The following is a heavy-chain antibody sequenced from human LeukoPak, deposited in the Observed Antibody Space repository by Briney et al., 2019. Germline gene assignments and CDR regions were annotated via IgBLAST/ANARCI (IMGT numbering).Heavy chain of an antibody. CDR1: GFTFTSSA. CDR3: AAVRATIFGVPDPDYYYYMDV. V-gene: IGHV1-58*02. J-gene: IGHJ6*03. D-gene: IGHD3-3*01. Sequence: SVKVSCKASGFTFTSSAMRWVRQARGQRLEWIGWIVVGSGNTNYAQKFQERVTITRDMSTSTAYMELSSLRSEDTAVYYCAAVRATIFGVPDPDYYYYMDVWGKGTTVTVSS. CDR2: IVVGSGNT.